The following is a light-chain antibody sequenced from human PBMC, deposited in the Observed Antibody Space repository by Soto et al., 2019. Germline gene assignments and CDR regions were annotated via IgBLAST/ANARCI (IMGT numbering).Light chain of an antibody. CDR2: DVT. CDR3: TVYVGSNIPVR. CDR1: SSDVGGYNF. Sequence: QSALTQPPSASGSPGQSVTISCTGTSSDVGGYNFVSWYQQHPGKAPKLMIYDVTEPPSGVPDRFSGSKSGNAASLTVSGLQGEDEYDYYGTVYVGSNIPVRFCGGTNHTVL. J-gene: IGLJ2*01. V-gene: IGLV2-8*01.